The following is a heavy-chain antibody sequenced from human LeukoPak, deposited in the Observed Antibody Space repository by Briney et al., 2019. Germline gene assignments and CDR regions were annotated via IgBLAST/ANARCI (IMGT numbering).Heavy chain of an antibody. V-gene: IGHV1-58*02. D-gene: IGHD5-18*01. CDR2: IVVGSGNT. CDR1: GFTFTSSA. Sequence: WASVKVSCKASGFTFTSSAMQWVRQARGQRLEWIGWIVVGSGNTNYAQKFQERVTITRDMSTSTAYMELSSLRSEDTAVYYCAADPDTAMEGPYYFDYWDQGTLVTVSS. J-gene: IGHJ4*02. CDR3: AADPDTAMEGPYYFDY.